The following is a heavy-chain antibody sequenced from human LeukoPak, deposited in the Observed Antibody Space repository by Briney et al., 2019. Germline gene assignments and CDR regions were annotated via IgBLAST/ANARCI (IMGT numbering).Heavy chain of an antibody. CDR1: GFTFSNYN. D-gene: IGHD3-9*01. J-gene: IGHJ4*02. V-gene: IGHV3-74*03. Sequence: GGSLRLSCAASGFTFSNYNMNWVRQAPGKGLVWVSRMSSDETSTKYADSVKGRFTISRDNSKNTLYLQMNSLRAEDTAVYYCAREDILTGFDYWGQGTLVTVSS. CDR2: MSSDETST. CDR3: AREDILTGFDY.